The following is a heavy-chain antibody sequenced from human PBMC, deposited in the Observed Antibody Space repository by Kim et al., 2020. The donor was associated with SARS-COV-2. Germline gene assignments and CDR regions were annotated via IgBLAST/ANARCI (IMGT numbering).Heavy chain of an antibody. CDR2: IYYSGST. D-gene: IGHD3-9*01. V-gene: IGHV4-39*01. CDR1: GGSISSSSYY. J-gene: IGHJ5*02. CDR3: ARNLDYDIPLRGGWFDP. Sequence: SETLSLTCTVSGGSISSSSYYWGWIRQPPGKGLEWIGSIYYSGSTYYNPSLKSRVTISVDTSKNQFSLKLSSVTAADTAVYYCARNLDYDIPLRGGWFDPWGQGTLVTVSS.